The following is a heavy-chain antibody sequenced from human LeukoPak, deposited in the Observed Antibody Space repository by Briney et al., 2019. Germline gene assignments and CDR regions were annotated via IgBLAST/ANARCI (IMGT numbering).Heavy chain of an antibody. CDR3: ARDRNYYGSGSYRGVGFDP. CDR2: IYYSGSI. Sequence: SETLSLTCTVSGGSISSYYWSWIRQPPGKGLEWIGYIYYSGSINYNPSLKSRVTISVDTSKNQFSLKLSSVTAADTAVYYCARDRNYYGSGSYRGVGFDPWGQGTLVTVSS. V-gene: IGHV4-59*01. D-gene: IGHD3-10*01. CDR1: GGSISSYY. J-gene: IGHJ5*02.